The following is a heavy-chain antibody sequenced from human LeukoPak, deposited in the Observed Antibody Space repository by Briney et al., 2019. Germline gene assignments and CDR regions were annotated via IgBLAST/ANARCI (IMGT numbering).Heavy chain of an antibody. Sequence: PGGSLRLSCAASGFTFSSYAMSWVRQAPGKGLEWVSAISGSGGSTYYADSVKGRFTISRDNSKNTLYLQMNSLRAEDTAVYYCAKDRGLYYYDSSGSSEFNYWGQGTLVTVSS. CDR1: GFTFSSYA. D-gene: IGHD3-22*01. J-gene: IGHJ4*02. CDR2: ISGSGGST. CDR3: AKDRGLYYYDSSGSSEFNY. V-gene: IGHV3-23*01.